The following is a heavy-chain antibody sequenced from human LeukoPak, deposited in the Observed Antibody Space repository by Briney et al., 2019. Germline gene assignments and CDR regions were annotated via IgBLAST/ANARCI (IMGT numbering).Heavy chain of an antibody. J-gene: IGHJ4*02. V-gene: IGHV1-8*01. CDR1: GYTFTSYD. CDR3: ARDKQLAVAGALDY. Sequence: GASVKVSCKASGYTFTSYDINWVRQATGQGLEWMGWMNPNSGNTGYAQKFQGRVTMTRNTSISTAYMELSSLRSEDTAVYYCARDKQLAVAGALDYWGQGTLVTVSS. D-gene: IGHD6-19*01. CDR2: MNPNSGNT.